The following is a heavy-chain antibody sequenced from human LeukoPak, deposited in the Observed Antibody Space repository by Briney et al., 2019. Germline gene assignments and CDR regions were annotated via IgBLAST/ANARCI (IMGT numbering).Heavy chain of an antibody. CDR3: ARERVMFSSGWEFDY. Sequence: GGSLRLSCAASGFTFSNYGMHWGRQAPGKGLEWVAAISYDGSSKYYADSVKGRFTISRDNSKNTLYVQMSSLRPEDTAVYYCARERVMFSSGWEFDYWGQGTLVTVSS. CDR1: GFTFSNYG. D-gene: IGHD6-19*01. CDR2: ISYDGSSK. V-gene: IGHV3-30*03. J-gene: IGHJ4*02.